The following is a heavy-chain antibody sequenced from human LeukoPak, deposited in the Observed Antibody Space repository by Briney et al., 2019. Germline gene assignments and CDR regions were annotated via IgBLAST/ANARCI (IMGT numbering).Heavy chain of an antibody. D-gene: IGHD3-9*01. Sequence: SETLSLTCTVSGDSISSSRYYWSWIRQPAGKGLEWIGRIYTSGSTNYNPSLRSRVTMSVDTSKNQFSLKLSSVTAADTAVYYCARATYYDILTGYFYFDYWGQGTLVTVSS. CDR3: ARATYYDILTGYFYFDY. CDR1: GDSISSSRYY. V-gene: IGHV4-61*02. J-gene: IGHJ4*02. CDR2: IYTSGST.